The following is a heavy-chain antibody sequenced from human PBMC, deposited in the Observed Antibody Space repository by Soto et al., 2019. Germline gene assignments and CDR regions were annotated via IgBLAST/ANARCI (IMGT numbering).Heavy chain of an antibody. CDR2: ISSSSSYI. V-gene: IGHV3-21*01. D-gene: IGHD4-17*01. CDR3: ASQDYGDYYHYGMDV. Sequence: GGSLRLSCAASGFTFSSYSMNWVRQAPGKGLEWVSSISSSSSYIYYADSVKGRFTISRDNAKNSLYLQMNSLRAEDTAVYYCASQDYGDYYHYGMDVWGQGTTVTVSS. J-gene: IGHJ6*02. CDR1: GFTFSSYS.